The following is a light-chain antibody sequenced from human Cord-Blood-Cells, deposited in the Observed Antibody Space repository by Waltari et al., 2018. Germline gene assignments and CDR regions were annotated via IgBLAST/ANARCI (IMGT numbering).Light chain of an antibody. J-gene: IGKJ4*01. CDR2: DAS. CDR1: QAISNY. V-gene: IGKV1-33*01. Sequence: DIQMTQSPASLPASVGVRVTTTCQASQAISNYLNWYQQKPGKAPKLLIYDASKLETGVPSRFSGSGSGTDFTFTISSLQPEDIAIYYCQQYDNRLPRTFGGGTKVEIK. CDR3: QQYDNRLPRT.